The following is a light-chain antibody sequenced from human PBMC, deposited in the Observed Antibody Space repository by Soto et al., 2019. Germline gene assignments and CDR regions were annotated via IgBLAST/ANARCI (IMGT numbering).Light chain of an antibody. CDR3: QERSKWPPGFT. CDR2: DAS. V-gene: IGKV3-11*01. J-gene: IGKJ3*01. Sequence: EIVLTQSPATLSLSPGDRATLSCRASQSVSRYLAWYQQKPGQAPRLLIDDASNRAAGIPARFSGSGSGTHFTLTISSLEPDDLAVYYCQERSKWPPGFTFGPGTKVEIK. CDR1: QSVSRY.